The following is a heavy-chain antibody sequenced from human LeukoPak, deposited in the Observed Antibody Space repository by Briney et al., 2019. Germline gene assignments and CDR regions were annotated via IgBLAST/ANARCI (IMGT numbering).Heavy chain of an antibody. D-gene: IGHD4-11*01. CDR2: IYSGGST. V-gene: IGHV3-53*01. CDR1: GFTVSSNY. CDR3: AKGFYGNYEGYFDY. J-gene: IGHJ4*02. Sequence: GGSLRLSCAASGFTVSSNYMSWVRQAPGKGLEWVSVIYSGGSTYYADSVKGRFTISRDNSKNTLYLQMNSLRAEDTAVYYCAKGFYGNYEGYFDYWGQGTLVTVSS.